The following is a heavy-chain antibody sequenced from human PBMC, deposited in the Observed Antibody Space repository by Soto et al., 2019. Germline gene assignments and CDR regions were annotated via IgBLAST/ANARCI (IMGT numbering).Heavy chain of an antibody. CDR2: ISYDGSNK. Sequence: GSLRLSCAASGFTFRSYGMHWVRQAPGKGLEWVAVISYDGSNKYYADSVKGRFTISRDNSKNTLYLQMNSLRAEDTAVYYCARDPLWGTAMVLWYFDLWGRGTLVTVSS. CDR1: GFTFRSYG. D-gene: IGHD5-18*01. J-gene: IGHJ2*01. CDR3: ARDPLWGTAMVLWYFDL. V-gene: IGHV3-30*19.